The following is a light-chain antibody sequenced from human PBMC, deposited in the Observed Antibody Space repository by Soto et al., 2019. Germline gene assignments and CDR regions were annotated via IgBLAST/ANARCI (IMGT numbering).Light chain of an antibody. CDR1: QSISSW. CDR3: QHSGT. CDR2: DAS. V-gene: IGKV1-5*01. J-gene: IGKJ5*01. Sequence: DIQMTQSPSTLSASVEDRVTITCRASQSISSWLAWYQQKPGKAPKLLIYDASSLESGVPSRFSGSGSGTEFTLTISSLQPDDFATYYCQHSGTFGQGTRLEIK.